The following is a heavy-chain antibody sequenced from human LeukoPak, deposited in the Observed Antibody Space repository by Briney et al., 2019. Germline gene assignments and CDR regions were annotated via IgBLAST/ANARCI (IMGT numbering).Heavy chain of an antibody. Sequence: SETLSLTCTVSGGSISSYYWSWIRQPAGKGLEWIGRIYTSGSTNYNPSLKSRVTMSIDTSKNQFSLNLTSVTAADTAVYYCAREPTQPSRWFDPWGQGTLVTVSS. CDR3: AREPTQPSRWFDP. V-gene: IGHV4-4*07. CDR1: GGSISSYY. CDR2: IYTSGST. J-gene: IGHJ5*02. D-gene: IGHD6-13*01.